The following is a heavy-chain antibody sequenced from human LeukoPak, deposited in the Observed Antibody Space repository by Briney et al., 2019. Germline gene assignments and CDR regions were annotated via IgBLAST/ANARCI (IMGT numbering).Heavy chain of an antibody. Sequence: SGGFLRLSCTGSGFTFGAHSMAWVRQAPGKGPEWVGFIRGKAYGGATGYTASVKGRFTISRDDSKSIVYLQMNSLRTEDTAVYYCICLTDPFDYWGQGSLVTVSS. CDR3: ICLTDPFDY. J-gene: IGHJ4*02. CDR2: IRGKAYGGAT. V-gene: IGHV3-49*04. CDR1: GFTFGAHS.